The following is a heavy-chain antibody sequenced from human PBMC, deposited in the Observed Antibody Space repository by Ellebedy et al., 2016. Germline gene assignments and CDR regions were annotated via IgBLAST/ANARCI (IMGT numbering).Heavy chain of an antibody. CDR2: ISGSGGST. D-gene: IGHD5-12*01. CDR1: GFTFSSYA. CDR3: AKFRLLNSGGY. J-gene: IGHJ4*02. V-gene: IGHV3-23*01. Sequence: GESLKISCAASGFTFSSYAMSWVRQAPGKGLEWVSAISGSGGSTYYADSVKGRLTISRDNSKNTLYLQMNSLRAEDTAVYYCAKFRLLNSGGYWGQGTLVTVSS.